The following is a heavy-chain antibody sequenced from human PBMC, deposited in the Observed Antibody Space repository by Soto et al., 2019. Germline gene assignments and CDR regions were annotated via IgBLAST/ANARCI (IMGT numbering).Heavy chain of an antibody. D-gene: IGHD3-16*01. CDR2: INPKSGDT. CDR1: GYTFTGYY. J-gene: IGHJ6*02. CDR3: ARSGGGYSYNGMDV. V-gene: IGHV1-2*02. Sequence: ASVKVSCKASGYTFTGYYIHWVRQAPGQGLEWMGWINPKSGDTKYAQKFQGRVTVTRDTSISTAYMELSRLRADDTAVYYCARSGGGYSYNGMDVWGQGTTVTVSS.